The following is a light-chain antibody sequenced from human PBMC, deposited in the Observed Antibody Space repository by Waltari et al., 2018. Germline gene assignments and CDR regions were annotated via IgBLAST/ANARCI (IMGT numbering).Light chain of an antibody. J-gene: IGKJ1*01. Sequence: DTQMTQSPSSLSASVGDRVTITCRTSQSISTYLNWYQQKPGKAPKLLIYSASTLQSGATSRFSGSGSGTDFTLTISSLQPEDFATYFCQQGYSSLVTFGQGTKVEV. CDR3: QQGYSSLVT. CDR2: SAS. V-gene: IGKV1-39*01. CDR1: QSISTY.